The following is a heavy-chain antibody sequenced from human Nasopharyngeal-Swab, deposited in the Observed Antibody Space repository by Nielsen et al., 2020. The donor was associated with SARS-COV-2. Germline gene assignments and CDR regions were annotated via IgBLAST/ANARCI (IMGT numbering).Heavy chain of an antibody. Sequence: SVKVSCNASGFTFTSTAMQRVRQARGQRLEWIGWIVVGSGNTNYAQKFQERVTITRDMSTSTAYMELSSLRSEDTAVYYCAAVENYGDYVALDPWGQGTLVTVSS. V-gene: IGHV1-58*02. CDR3: AAVENYGDYVALDP. D-gene: IGHD4-17*01. CDR2: IVVGSGNT. J-gene: IGHJ5*02. CDR1: GFTFTSTA.